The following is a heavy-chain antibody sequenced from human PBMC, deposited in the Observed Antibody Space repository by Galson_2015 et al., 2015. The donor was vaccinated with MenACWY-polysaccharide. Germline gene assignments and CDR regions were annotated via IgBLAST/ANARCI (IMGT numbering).Heavy chain of an antibody. CDR2: IRAYHYDD. V-gene: IGHV3-30*02. CDR3: ARTYCSRTTCYGMDV. D-gene: IGHD2-2*01. J-gene: IGHJ6*02. Sequence: SLRLSCAVSGFKFSDYGMHWVRLTPGKGLEWLAHIRAYHYDDYYVDSVKGRFTISRDNSKNTMYLQMNSLTAEDTAVYYCARTYCSRTTCYGMDVWGQGTTVTVSS. CDR1: GFKFSDYG.